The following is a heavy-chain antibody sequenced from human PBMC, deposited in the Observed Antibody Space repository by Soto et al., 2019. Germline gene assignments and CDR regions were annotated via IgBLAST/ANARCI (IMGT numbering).Heavy chain of an antibody. CDR1: GGSISSYY. CDR3: ARVERGTATTVVDAFDI. D-gene: IGHD1-1*01. CDR2: ISHSGRI. J-gene: IGHJ3*02. V-gene: IGHV4-34*01. Sequence: SETLSLTCTVSGGSISSYYWSWIRQPPGKGLEWIAEISHSGRIHFNPSLKSRVTISIDTSKNQFSLKMSSVTAADTALYYCARVERGTATTVVDAFDIWGQGTMVTVSS.